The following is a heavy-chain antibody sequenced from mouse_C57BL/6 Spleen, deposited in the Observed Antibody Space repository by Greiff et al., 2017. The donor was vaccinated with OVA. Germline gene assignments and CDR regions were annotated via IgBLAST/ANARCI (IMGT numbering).Heavy chain of an antibody. Sequence: EVQLVESGPELVKPGDSVKISCKASGYSFTGYFMNWVMQSHGKSLEWIGRINPYNGDTFYNQKFKGKATLTVDKSSSTAHMELRSLTSEDSAVYYCAGLSWFAYWGQGTLVTVSA. J-gene: IGHJ3*01. V-gene: IGHV1-20*01. CDR2: INPYNGDT. CDR3: AGLSWFAY. CDR1: GYSFTGYF.